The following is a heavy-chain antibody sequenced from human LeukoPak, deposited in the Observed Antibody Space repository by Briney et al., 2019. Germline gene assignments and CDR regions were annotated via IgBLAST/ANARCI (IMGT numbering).Heavy chain of an antibody. CDR3: ARMRDDNLDY. D-gene: IGHD5-24*01. V-gene: IGHV3-21*01. CDR1: GFTFSSYS. CDR2: ISSTSSYI. Sequence: GGSLRLSCAASGFTFSSYSINWVRQAPGKGLEWVSSISSTSSYIYYIDSVKGRFTISRDNAKNLLYLQMNSLRAEDTAVYYCARMRDDNLDYWGQGTLVTVSS. J-gene: IGHJ4*02.